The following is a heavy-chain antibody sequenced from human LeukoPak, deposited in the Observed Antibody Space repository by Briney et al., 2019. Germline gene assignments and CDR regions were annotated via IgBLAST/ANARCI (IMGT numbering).Heavy chain of an antibody. CDR1: GFTFSSYA. J-gene: IGHJ4*02. CDR2: ISYDGSNK. Sequence: GGSLRLSCAASGFTFSSYAMHWVRQAPGKGLEWVAVISYDGSNKYYADSVKGRFTISRDNSKNTLYLQMNSLRAEDTAIYYCTRDFGSIVVVTAIVDWGQGTLVTVSS. V-gene: IGHV3-30-3*01. CDR3: TRDFGSIVVVTAIVD. D-gene: IGHD2-21*02.